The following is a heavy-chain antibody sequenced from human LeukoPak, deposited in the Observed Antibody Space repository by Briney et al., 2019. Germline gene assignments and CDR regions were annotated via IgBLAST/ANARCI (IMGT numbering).Heavy chain of an antibody. D-gene: IGHD2-2*01. Sequence: ALVKVSCKASGYTFTSYGISWVRQAPGQGLEWMGWISAYNGNTNYAQKFQGRVTMTRDTSTSTVYMELSSLTSEDTAVYYCARDMLTSSVDYWGQGTLVTVSS. J-gene: IGHJ4*02. CDR1: GYTFTSYG. V-gene: IGHV1-18*01. CDR2: ISAYNGNT. CDR3: ARDMLTSSVDY.